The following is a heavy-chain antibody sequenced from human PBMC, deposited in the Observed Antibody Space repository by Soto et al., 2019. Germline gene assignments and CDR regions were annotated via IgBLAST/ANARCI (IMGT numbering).Heavy chain of an antibody. CDR3: ARGFTAGRSTPSAF. CDR1: GLNFSSFA. V-gene: IGHV3-23*01. D-gene: IGHD6-13*01. J-gene: IGHJ1*01. CDR2: ISGSGGST. Sequence: GGAQRLSCAASGLNFSSFAMSWVRQTPGKGLDWVSAISGSGGSTYSADSVKGRFTISRDNSKNTLYLQMSSLRAEDTAVYYRARGFTAGRSTPSAFWGHGSLV.